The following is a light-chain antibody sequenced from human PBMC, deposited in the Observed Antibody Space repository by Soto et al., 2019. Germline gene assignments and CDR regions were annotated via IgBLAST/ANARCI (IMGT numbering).Light chain of an antibody. CDR1: QAISNY. J-gene: IGKJ4*01. Sequence: DIQLTQSPSFLSASVGDRVTITCRASQAISNYLAWYQQKPGKAPNLLIYTASTLQSGVPSRFSGSISGTEFTLTISSLQPEDFATYYCQQLNSYPLTFGGGTKVEIK. CDR2: TAS. CDR3: QQLNSYPLT. V-gene: IGKV1-9*01.